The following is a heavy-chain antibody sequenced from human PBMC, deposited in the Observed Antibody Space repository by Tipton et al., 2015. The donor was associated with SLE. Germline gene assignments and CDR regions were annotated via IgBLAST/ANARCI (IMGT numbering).Heavy chain of an antibody. V-gene: IGHV3-23*03. D-gene: IGHD3-10*01. Sequence: SLRLSCAASGFTFGNYAMSWVRQAPGKGLEWVSIIYSSGNTYDADSVKGRFITSRENSKNTLYLQLNSLRPEDTAVYYCAKNQGSRRGFDYWGQGTLVAVSS. CDR1: GFTFGNYA. CDR3: AKNQGSRRGFDY. CDR2: IYSSGNT. J-gene: IGHJ4*02.